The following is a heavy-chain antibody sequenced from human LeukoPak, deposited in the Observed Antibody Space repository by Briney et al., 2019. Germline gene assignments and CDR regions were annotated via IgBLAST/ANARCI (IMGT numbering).Heavy chain of an antibody. CDR3: AKDPRKWELRGYYYYMDV. CDR2: ISGSGGST. J-gene: IGHJ6*03. Sequence: GGSLRLSCAASGFTFSSYGMSWVRQAPGKGLEWVSAISGSGGSTYHADSVKGRFTISRDNSKNTLYLQMNSLRAEDTAVYYCAKDPRKWELRGYYYYMDVWGKGTTVTISS. V-gene: IGHV3-23*01. D-gene: IGHD1-26*01. CDR1: GFTFSSYG.